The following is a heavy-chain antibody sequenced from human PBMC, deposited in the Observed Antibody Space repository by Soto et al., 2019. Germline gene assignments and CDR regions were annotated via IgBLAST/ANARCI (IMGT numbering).Heavy chain of an antibody. CDR3: ARDTRRLLQIGYAAD. Sequence: YLVESGGGLVEPGGSLRLSCAASGFTFSNYNMNWVRQAPGKGLEWVSSINPDSTYRYYADSMRGRFTISRDKAKDSLYLQMTSLRVEDTGVYFCARDTRRLLQIGYAADWGQGTGVTVSS. V-gene: IGHV3-21*01. CDR1: GFTFSNYN. D-gene: IGHD2-15*01. J-gene: IGHJ4*02. CDR2: INPDSTYR.